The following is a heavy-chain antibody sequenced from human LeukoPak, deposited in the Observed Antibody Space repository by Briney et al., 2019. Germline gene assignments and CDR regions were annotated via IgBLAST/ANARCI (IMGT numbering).Heavy chain of an antibody. V-gene: IGHV3-74*01. Sequence: GGSLRLSCAASGLAFSAYKMHWVRQAPGKGPMWVSRICPDGTVTNYADSVKARFIISRDNARNTVYLQMNSLRVEDTAVYYCVRDFRSADYWGQGTLVTVSS. CDR1: GLAFSAYK. CDR3: VRDFRSADY. J-gene: IGHJ4*02. CDR2: ICPDGTVT.